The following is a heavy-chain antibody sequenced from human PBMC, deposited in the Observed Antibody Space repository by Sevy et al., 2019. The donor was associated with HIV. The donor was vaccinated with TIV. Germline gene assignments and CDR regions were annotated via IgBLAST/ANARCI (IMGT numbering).Heavy chain of an antibody. Sequence: SGPTLVNPTQTLTLTCTFSGFSLSTTEVGVGWIRQPPGKALEWLALIYWNDDRRYSPSLKSRLTITKDTSKNQVVLTMTNMDPVDTAKYYCAHTSYDTSGYYNHDAFDIWGQGTMVTVSS. J-gene: IGHJ3*02. V-gene: IGHV2-5*01. CDR1: GFSLSTTEVG. CDR3: AHTSYDTSGYYNHDAFDI. CDR2: IYWNDDR. D-gene: IGHD3-22*01.